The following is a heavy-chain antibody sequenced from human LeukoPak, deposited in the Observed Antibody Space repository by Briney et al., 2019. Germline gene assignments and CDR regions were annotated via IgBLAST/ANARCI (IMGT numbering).Heavy chain of an antibody. CDR3: ATDRGDYYDSSGYPTY. CDR2: FDPEDGET. Sequence: ASVKVSCKVSGYTLTELSMHWVRQAPGKGLEWMGGFDPEDGETIYAQKFQGRVTMTEDTSTDTAYMELSSLRSEDTAVYYCATDRGDYYDSSGYPTYWGRGTLVTVSS. V-gene: IGHV1-24*01. D-gene: IGHD3-22*01. J-gene: IGHJ4*02. CDR1: GYTLTELS.